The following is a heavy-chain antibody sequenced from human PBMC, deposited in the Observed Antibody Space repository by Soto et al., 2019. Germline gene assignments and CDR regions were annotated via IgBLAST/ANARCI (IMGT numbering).Heavy chain of an antibody. J-gene: IGHJ6*02. V-gene: IGHV3-30-3*01. D-gene: IGHD3-9*01. CDR1: GFTFSSYA. CDR2: ISYDGSNK. Sequence: VGSLRLSCAASGFTFSSYAMHWVRQAPGKGLEWVAVISYDGSNKYYADSVKGRFTISRDNSKNTLYLQMNSLRAEDTAVYYCASLYFDWFPPPYYYYGMDVWGQGTTVTVSS. CDR3: ASLYFDWFPPPYYYYGMDV.